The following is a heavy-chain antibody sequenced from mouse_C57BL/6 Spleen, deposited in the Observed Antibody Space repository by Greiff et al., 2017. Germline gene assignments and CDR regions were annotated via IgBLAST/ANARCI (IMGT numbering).Heavy chain of an antibody. D-gene: IGHD1-1*01. CDR1: GYAFRSSW. J-gene: IGHJ4*01. Sequence: QVQLKESGPELVKPGASVKISCKASGYAFRSSWMNWVKQRPGKGLEWIGRIYPGDGDTNYNGKFKGKATLTADKSSSTAYMQLSSLTSEDSAVYFCARETTGAMDYWGQGTSVTVSS. V-gene: IGHV1-82*01. CDR3: ARETTGAMDY. CDR2: IYPGDGDT.